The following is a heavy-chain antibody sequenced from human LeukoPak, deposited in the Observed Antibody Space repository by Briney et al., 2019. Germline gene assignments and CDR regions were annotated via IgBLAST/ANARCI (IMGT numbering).Heavy chain of an antibody. J-gene: IGHJ3*02. D-gene: IGHD4-23*01. Sequence: GRSLRLSCAASGFTFVDYAMHWVRQAPGKGLEGVSGISWNSSSIDYADSLKGRFTISRDNAKNSLSLQMNSLRAEDMALYYCSKDIRWYRGGAFDIWGQGTMVTVSS. CDR2: ISWNSSSI. V-gene: IGHV3-9*03. CDR1: GFTFVDYA. CDR3: SKDIRWYRGGAFDI.